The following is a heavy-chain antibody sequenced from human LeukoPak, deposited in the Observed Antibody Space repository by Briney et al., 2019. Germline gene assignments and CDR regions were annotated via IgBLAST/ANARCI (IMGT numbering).Heavy chain of an antibody. CDR3: ARVSAAAGTPWWFDP. V-gene: IGHV4-39*07. CDR1: GGSISSSSYY. CDR2: IYYSGST. Sequence: SETLSLTCTVSGGSISSSSYYWGWIRQPPGKGLEWIGSIYYSGSTYYSPSLKSRVTISVDTSKNQFSLKLSSVTAADTAVYYCARVSAAAGTPWWFDPWGQGTLVTVSS. J-gene: IGHJ5*02. D-gene: IGHD6-13*01.